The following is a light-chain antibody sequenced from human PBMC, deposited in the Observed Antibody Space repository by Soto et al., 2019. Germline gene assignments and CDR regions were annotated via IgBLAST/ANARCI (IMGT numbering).Light chain of an antibody. CDR1: QSVSSSY. CDR2: GAS. J-gene: IGKJ2*01. V-gene: IGKV3-20*01. CDR3: QQYGSSYT. Sequence: ELVLTQSPGTLSLSPGERATLSCRASQSVSSSYLAWYQQKPGQAPRLLIYGASSRATGIPDRFSGSGSGTDFTLTISRLEPEDFAVYYCQQYGSSYTFGQGTKVDIK.